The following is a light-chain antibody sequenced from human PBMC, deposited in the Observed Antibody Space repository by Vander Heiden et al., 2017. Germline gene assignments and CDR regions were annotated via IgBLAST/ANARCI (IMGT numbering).Light chain of an antibody. V-gene: IGLV1-40*01. CDR3: QSYDSSLSGSKV. Sequence: QSVLTQPPSVSGAPGQRVTISCTGSRSHLGAGYDVNWYQQRPGKAPKLLIYGNSNRHSGVTDRFSGSKSGTSASLAITGLQAEDEADYYCQSYDSSLSGSKVFGGGTKLTVL. CDR1: RSHLGAGYD. J-gene: IGLJ2*01. CDR2: GNS.